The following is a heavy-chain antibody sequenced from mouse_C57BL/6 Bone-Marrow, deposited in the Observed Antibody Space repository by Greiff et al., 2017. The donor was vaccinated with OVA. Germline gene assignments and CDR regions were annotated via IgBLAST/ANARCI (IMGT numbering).Heavy chain of an antibody. CDR1: GFTFSDYG. D-gene: IGHD2-1*01. V-gene: IGHV5-15*01. CDR3: ARHYGNLTCAMDY. J-gene: IGHJ4*01. Sequence: EVKLMESGGGLVQPGGSLKLSCAASGFTFSDYGMAWVRQAPRKGPEWVAFISNLAYSIYYADTVTGRFTISRENAKNTLYLEMSSLRSEDTAMYYCARHYGNLTCAMDYWGQGTSVTVSS. CDR2: ISNLAYSI.